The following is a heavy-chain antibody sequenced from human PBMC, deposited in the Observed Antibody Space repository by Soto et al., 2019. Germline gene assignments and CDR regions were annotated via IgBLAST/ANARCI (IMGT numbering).Heavy chain of an antibody. CDR3: ARVRCSGGSCYSYWYFDL. D-gene: IGHD2-15*01. CDR2: IIPIFGTA. Sequence: QVQLVQSGAEVKKPGSSVKVSCKASGGTFSSYAISWVRQAPGQGLEWMGGIIPIFGTANYAQKFQGRVTITADESTSTDYMELSSLRSEDTAVYYCARVRCSGGSCYSYWYFDLWGRGTLVTVSS. J-gene: IGHJ2*01. V-gene: IGHV1-69*01. CDR1: GGTFSSYA.